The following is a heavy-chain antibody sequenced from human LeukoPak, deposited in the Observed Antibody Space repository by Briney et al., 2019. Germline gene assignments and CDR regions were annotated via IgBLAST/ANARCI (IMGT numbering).Heavy chain of an antibody. Sequence: PSETLSLTCTVSGGSISSSSYYWGWIRQPPGKGLEWIGSIYYSGSTYYYPSLKRRVTISVDTAKNQFSLKLTSVTAADTAVYYCAREGASWGFTWGQGTLVTVSS. V-gene: IGHV4-39*07. CDR2: IYYSGST. J-gene: IGHJ5*02. CDR3: AREGASWGFT. CDR1: GGSISSSSYY. D-gene: IGHD2-2*01.